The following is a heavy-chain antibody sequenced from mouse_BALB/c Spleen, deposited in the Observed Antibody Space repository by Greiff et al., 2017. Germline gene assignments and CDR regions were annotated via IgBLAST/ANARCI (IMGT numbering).Heavy chain of an antibody. CDR3: ASMITYAMDY. CDR2: IDTANGNT. V-gene: IGHV14-3*02. Sequence: VQLLQSGAEFVKPGGSVKLSCTASGFNFNDSYMSWVNQTPEQGLEWIARIDTANGNTKYDPKFQGKATITGDTSSNTAYLQLSSLTSEDTAVYYGASMITYAMDYWGQGTSVTVSS. J-gene: IGHJ4*01. CDR1: GFNFNDSY. D-gene: IGHD2-4*01.